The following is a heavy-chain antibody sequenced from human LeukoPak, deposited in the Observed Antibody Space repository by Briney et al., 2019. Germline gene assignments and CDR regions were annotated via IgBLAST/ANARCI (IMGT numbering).Heavy chain of an antibody. CDR1: GYTFTDYY. J-gene: IGHJ4*02. D-gene: IGHD1-20*01. V-gene: IGHV1-2*02. CDR3: ASHDPYNWSEGGIFDY. Sequence: ASVKVSCKASGYTFTDYYMHWVRQAPGQGLEWMGWINPNSGGTNYAQKFQGRVTMTRDTSISTAYMELSRLRSDDTAVYYCASHDPYNWSEGGIFDYWGQGTLVTVSS. CDR2: INPNSGGT.